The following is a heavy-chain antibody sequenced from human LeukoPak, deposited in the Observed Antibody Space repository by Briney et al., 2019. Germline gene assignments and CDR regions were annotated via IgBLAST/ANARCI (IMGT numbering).Heavy chain of an antibody. V-gene: IGHV3-7*01. CDR1: GFTSNIYW. J-gene: IGHJ4*02. Sequence: GGSLRLSCATSGFTSNIYWMSWVRQAPGKGLEWVAIIKEDGSEKYYVDSVKGRFTVSRDNAKNSLYLQMNSLRAEDTAVYYCARAGSIGSVDYWGQGTLVTVSS. D-gene: IGHD3-22*01. CDR2: IKEDGSEK. CDR3: ARAGSIGSVDY.